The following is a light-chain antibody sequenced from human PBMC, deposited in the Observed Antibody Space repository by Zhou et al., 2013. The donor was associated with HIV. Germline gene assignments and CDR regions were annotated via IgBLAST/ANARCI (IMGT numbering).Light chain of an antibody. Sequence: DIQMTQSPPSVSASVGDRVTITCRASQGINTWLNWYQQKPGKAPKLLIYATSSLQSGVPSRFSGSGSGTDFTLTISSLQPDDFATYYCQQYNSYPWTFGQGTKVEIK. J-gene: IGKJ1*01. CDR2: ATS. CDR1: QGINTW. CDR3: QQYNSYPWT. V-gene: IGKV1D-16*01.